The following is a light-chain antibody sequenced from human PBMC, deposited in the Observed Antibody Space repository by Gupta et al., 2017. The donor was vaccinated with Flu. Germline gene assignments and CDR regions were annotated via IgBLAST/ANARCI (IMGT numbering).Light chain of an antibody. CDR1: SSDIGAYKY. J-gene: IGLJ1*01. CDR2: EVT. CDR3: SSHTGSDTFV. V-gene: IGLV2-8*01. Sequence: SALTQPPSASGSPGQSITISCTGTSSDIGAYKYVSWHQQHAGKAPKLIIYEVTKRPSGVPDRFSGSKSGNTASLTVSGLQAEEEGDYYCSSHTGSDTFVFGTGTAVTVL.